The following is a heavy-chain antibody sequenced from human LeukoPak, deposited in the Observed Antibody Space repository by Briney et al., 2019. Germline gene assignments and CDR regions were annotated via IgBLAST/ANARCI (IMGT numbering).Heavy chain of an antibody. Sequence: SETLSLTCTVSGGSMSSYYWSWIRQPPGKGLEWIAYIYYSGSTNYNPSLKSRVTISVDTSKNQFSLRLNSVTAADTAVYYCARELAYCGGDCYPRYFDLWGRGTLVTVSS. V-gene: IGHV4-59*01. D-gene: IGHD2-21*02. CDR3: ARELAYCGGDCYPRYFDL. J-gene: IGHJ2*01. CDR2: IYYSGST. CDR1: GGSMSSYY.